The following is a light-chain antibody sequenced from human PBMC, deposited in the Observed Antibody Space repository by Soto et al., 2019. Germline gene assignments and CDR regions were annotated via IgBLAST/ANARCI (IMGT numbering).Light chain of an antibody. CDR3: SSYTSSSTLI. V-gene: IGLV2-14*02. Sequence: QSALTQPASVSGSPGQTITISCTGSRSDVGLYNLVSWYQHHPGKAPKLMIYEGNKRPSGVSDRFSGSKSGNTASLTISGLQAEDEADYYCSSYTSSSTLIFGGGTKLTVL. CDR2: EGN. J-gene: IGLJ2*01. CDR1: RSDVGLYNL.